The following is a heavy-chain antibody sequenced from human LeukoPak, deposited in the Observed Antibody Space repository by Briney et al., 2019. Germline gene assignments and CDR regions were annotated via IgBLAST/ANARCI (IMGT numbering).Heavy chain of an antibody. CDR2: ISGSGGGT. Sequence: GGSLRLSCAASGFTFSSYAMSWVRQAPGKGLEWVSAISGSGGGTYYTDSVKGRFTICRDNSKNILYLQMNSLRAEDTAVYYCAKRNYDFWSGYYRRAENHFDYWGQGTLVTVS. CDR3: AKRNYDFWSGYYRRAENHFDY. J-gene: IGHJ4*02. V-gene: IGHV3-23*01. CDR1: GFTFSSYA. D-gene: IGHD3-3*01.